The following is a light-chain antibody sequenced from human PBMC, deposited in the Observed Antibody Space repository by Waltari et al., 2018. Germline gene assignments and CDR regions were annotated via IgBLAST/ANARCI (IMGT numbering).Light chain of an antibody. J-gene: IGLJ3*02. CDR1: GSNIGAGYD. CDR2: GST. Sequence: QSVLTQPPSVSGAPGQTVTISCTGSGSNIGAGYDVHWYQKVPRAAPKLLIYGSTSRPLGVPDRFFGSTSGTSASLAITGLQAEDEAVYYCQSYDTSLTVVFGGGTKLTVL. CDR3: QSYDTSLTVV. V-gene: IGLV1-40*01.